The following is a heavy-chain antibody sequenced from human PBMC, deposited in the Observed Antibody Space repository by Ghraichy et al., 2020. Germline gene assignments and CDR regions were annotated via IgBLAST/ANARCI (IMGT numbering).Heavy chain of an antibody. CDR2: ISGSGGST. V-gene: IGHV3-23*01. D-gene: IGHD2-2*01. Sequence: GESLNISCAASGFTFSSYAMSWVRQAPGKGLEWVSAISGSGGSTYYADSVKGRFTISRDNSKNTLYLQMNSLRAEDTAVYYCAKDQGVCSSTSCYGPYYYYGMDVWGQGTMVTVS. J-gene: IGHJ6*02. CDR1: GFTFSSYA. CDR3: AKDQGVCSSTSCYGPYYYYGMDV.